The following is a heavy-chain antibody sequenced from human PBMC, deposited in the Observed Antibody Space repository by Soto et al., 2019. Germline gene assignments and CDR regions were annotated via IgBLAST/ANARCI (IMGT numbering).Heavy chain of an antibody. CDR1: GGSFSGYY. CDR3: ARGPSRDIVLMVYPHLSIAAADYDY. J-gene: IGHJ4*02. CDR2: INHSGST. D-gene: IGHD2-8*01. V-gene: IGHV4-34*01. Sequence: QVQLQQWGAGLLKPSETLSLTCAVYGGSFSGYYWSWIRQPPGKGLEWIGEINHSGSTNYNPSLKSRVTISVDTSKNQFSLKLSSVTAADTAVYYCARGPSRDIVLMVYPHLSIAAADYDYWGQGTLVTVSS.